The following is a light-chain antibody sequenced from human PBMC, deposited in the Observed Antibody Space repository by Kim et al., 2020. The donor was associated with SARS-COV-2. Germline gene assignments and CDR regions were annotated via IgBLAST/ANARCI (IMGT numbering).Light chain of an antibody. CDR3: AAWDDSLNGSYV. CDR2: SNN. Sequence: QSVLTQAPSASGTPGQRVTISCSGSSSNIGSNTVNWYQQLPGTAPKLLIYSNNQRPSGVPDRFSGSKSGTSASLAISGLQSEDEADYYCAAWDDSLNGSYVFGTGTKVTFL. CDR1: SSNIGSNT. J-gene: IGLJ1*01. V-gene: IGLV1-44*01.